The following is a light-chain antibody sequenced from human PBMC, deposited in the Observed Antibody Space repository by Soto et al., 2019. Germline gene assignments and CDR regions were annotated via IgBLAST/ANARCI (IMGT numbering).Light chain of an antibody. J-gene: IGLJ1*01. Sequence: QSALTQPASVSGSPGQSITISCTGTSSYVGGYNYVSWYQQHPGKAPKLMIYDVSNRPSGVSNRFSGSKSGNTASLTISGLQAEDEADYYCRSYTSSSTLYVFGTGTKVT. CDR3: RSYTSSSTLYV. CDR2: DVS. CDR1: SSYVGGYNY. V-gene: IGLV2-14*01.